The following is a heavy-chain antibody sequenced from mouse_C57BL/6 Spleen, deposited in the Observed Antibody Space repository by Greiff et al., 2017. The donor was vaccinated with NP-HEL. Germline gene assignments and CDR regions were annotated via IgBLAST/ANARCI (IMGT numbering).Heavy chain of an antibody. J-gene: IGHJ3*01. V-gene: IGHV5-9*01. CDR2: ISGGGGNT. D-gene: IGHD1-1*01. Sequence: EVQRVESGGGLVKPGGSLKLSCAASGFTFSSYTMSWVRQTPEKRLEWVATISGGGGNTYYPDSVKGRFTISRDNAKNTLYLQMSSLRSEDTALYYCARNYYGSPFAYWGQGTLVTVSA. CDR1: GFTFSSYT. CDR3: ARNYYGSPFAY.